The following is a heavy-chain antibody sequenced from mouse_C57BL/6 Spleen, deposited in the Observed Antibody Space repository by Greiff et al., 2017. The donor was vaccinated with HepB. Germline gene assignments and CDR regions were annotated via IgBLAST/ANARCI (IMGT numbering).Heavy chain of an antibody. CDR3: AKNRGFNDYDDGYCFDY. Sequence: QVQLQQSGPGLVQPSQSLSITCTVSGFSLTSYGVHWVRQSPGKGLEWLGVIWRGGSTDYNAAFMSRLSITKDNSKSQVFFKMNSLQADDTAIYYCAKNRGFNDYDDGYCFDYWGQGTTLTVSS. CDR2: IWRGGST. CDR1: GFSLTSYG. V-gene: IGHV2-5*01. D-gene: IGHD2-4*01. J-gene: IGHJ2*01.